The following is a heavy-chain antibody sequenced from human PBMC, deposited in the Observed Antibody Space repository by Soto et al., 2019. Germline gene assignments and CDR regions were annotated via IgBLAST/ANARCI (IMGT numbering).Heavy chain of an antibody. J-gene: IGHJ5*02. V-gene: IGHV1-18*01. CDR2: ISAYNGNT. CDR1: GYTFTSYG. D-gene: IGHD3-10*01. Sequence: AXVKVSCKASGYTFTSYGISWVRPAPGQGLEWMGWISAYNGNTNYAQKLQGRVTMTTDTSTSTAYMELRRMRSDDTAVYYCARDYGRINWFDPWGQGTLVTVSS. CDR3: ARDYGRINWFDP.